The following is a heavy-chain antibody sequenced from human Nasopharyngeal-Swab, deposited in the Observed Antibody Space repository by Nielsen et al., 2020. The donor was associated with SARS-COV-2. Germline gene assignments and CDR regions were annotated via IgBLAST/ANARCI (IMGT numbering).Heavy chain of an antibody. CDR3: ARDLEGARSALGTMVRGVIRHDAFDI. V-gene: IGHV4-30-4*01. J-gene: IGHJ3*02. CDR2: IYYSGST. CDR1: GGSISSGDYY. D-gene: IGHD3-10*01. Sequence: SETLSLTCTVSGGSISSGDYYWSWIRQPPGKGLEWIGYIYYSGSTYYNPSLKSRVTISVDTSKNQFSLKLSSVTAADTAVYYCARDLEGARSALGTMVRGVIRHDAFDIWGQGTMVTVSS.